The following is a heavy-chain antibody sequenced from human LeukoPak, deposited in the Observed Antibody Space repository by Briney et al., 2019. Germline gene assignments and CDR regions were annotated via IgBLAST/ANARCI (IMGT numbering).Heavy chain of an antibody. CDR3: ARYSHDVPPS. D-gene: IGHD5-18*01. CDR2: TFYRSKWYN. CDR1: GDSVSSNTAA. V-gene: IGHV6-1*01. J-gene: IGHJ4*02. Sequence: SQTLSLTCAISGDSVSSNTAAWNWIRQSPSRGLEWLGRTFYRSKWYNGYAVSVKGRITINPDTSKNQFSLQLNSVTPDDTAIYYCARYSHDVPPSWGQGTQVTVSS.